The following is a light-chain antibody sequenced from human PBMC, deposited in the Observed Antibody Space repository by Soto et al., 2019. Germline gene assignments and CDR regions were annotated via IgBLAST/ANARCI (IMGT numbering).Light chain of an antibody. Sequence: DAQVTQSPSSLSASVGDRVTSTCRARQGIRNDLGWYQQKPGKAPKRLIYAASSLQSGVPSRFSGSRSGTEFTLTITSLQPEDFATYYCLQHNTYVGTFGQGTKVEV. CDR1: QGIRND. CDR2: AAS. J-gene: IGKJ1*01. CDR3: LQHNTYVGT. V-gene: IGKV1-17*01.